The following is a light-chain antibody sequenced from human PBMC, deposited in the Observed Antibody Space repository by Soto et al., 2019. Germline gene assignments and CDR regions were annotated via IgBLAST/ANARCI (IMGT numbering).Light chain of an antibody. V-gene: IGKV3-11*01. Sequence: EIVLTQSPATLSLSPGERATLSCRASQSFSSYLAWYQQKPGQAPRLLIYGASSRATGIPARFSGSGSGTDFTLTISSLEPEDFAVYYCQQRSNWPPFTFGQGTRLEIK. CDR2: GAS. J-gene: IGKJ5*01. CDR1: QSFSSY. CDR3: QQRSNWPPFT.